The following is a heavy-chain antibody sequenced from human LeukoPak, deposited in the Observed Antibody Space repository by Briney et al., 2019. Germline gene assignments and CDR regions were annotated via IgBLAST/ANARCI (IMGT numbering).Heavy chain of an antibody. J-gene: IGHJ4*02. CDR2: IYTSGST. CDR3: ARKQWVEYYFES. V-gene: IGHV4-61*02. Sequence: PSETLSLTCTVSGGSISSGSYYWSWIRQPAGKGLGWIGRIYTSGSTNYNPSLQSRVTISVDTSKNQFSLKLSSVTAADTAVYYCARKQWVEYYFESWGQGTLVTVSS. CDR1: GGSISSGSYY. D-gene: IGHD6-19*01.